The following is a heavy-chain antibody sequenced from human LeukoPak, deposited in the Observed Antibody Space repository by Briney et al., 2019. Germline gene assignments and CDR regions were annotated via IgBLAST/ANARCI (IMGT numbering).Heavy chain of an antibody. CDR3: ARLYYDSSGAQMYLDY. V-gene: IGHV5-51*01. CDR1: GYRFTSYW. D-gene: IGHD3-22*01. Sequence: GESLTITRKGSGYRFTSYWIGWVRLVTGKGLEWMGILYPADSDTRYSPSFQGQVTISADKSISTAYLQWSSLKASDTAMYYCARLYYDSSGAQMYLDYWGQGTLVTVSS. CDR2: LYPADSDT. J-gene: IGHJ4*02.